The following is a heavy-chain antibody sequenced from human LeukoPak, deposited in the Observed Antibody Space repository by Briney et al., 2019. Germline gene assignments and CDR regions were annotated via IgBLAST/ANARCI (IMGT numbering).Heavy chain of an antibody. D-gene: IGHD5-12*01. CDR2: IYPGDSDT. CDR1: GYSFTSYW. Sequence: GESLKISCKGSGYSFTSYWIGWVRQMPGKGLEWVGIIYPGDSDTRYSPSFQGQVTISADKSISTAYLQWSSLKASDTAMYYCATHFSSRVANLPYYYMDVRGKGTTVTVSS. CDR3: ATHFSSRVANLPYYYMDV. V-gene: IGHV5-51*01. J-gene: IGHJ6*03.